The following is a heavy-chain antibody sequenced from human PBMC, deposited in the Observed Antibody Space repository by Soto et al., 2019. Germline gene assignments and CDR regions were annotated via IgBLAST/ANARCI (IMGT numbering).Heavy chain of an antibody. CDR3: AMGDGIWNYGEDGMDV. D-gene: IGHD1-7*01. V-gene: IGHV1-69*13. CDR1: GGTFSSYA. Sequence: SVKVSCKASGGTFSSYAISWVRQAPGQGLEWMGGIIPTFGTANYAQKFQGRVTITADESTSTAYMELSSLRSEDTAVYYCAMGDGIWNYGEDGMDVWGQGTTVTVSS. J-gene: IGHJ6*02. CDR2: IIPTFGTA.